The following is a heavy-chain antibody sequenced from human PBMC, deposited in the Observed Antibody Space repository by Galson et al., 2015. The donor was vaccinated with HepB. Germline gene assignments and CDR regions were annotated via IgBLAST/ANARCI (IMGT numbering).Heavy chain of an antibody. CDR3: ARVRFLEWLSQSYYFDY. D-gene: IGHD3-3*01. Sequence: SVKVSCKASGYTFTSYGISWVRQAPGQGLEWMGWISAYNGNTNYAQKLQGRVTMTTDTSTSTAYTELRSLRSDDTAVYYCARVRFLEWLSQSYYFDYWGQGTLVTVSS. CDR2: ISAYNGNT. CDR1: GYTFTSYG. J-gene: IGHJ4*02. V-gene: IGHV1-18*01.